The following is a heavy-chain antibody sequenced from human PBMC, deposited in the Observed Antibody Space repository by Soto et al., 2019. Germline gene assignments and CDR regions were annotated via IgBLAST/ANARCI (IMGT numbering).Heavy chain of an antibody. CDR1: GFTFSDYE. J-gene: IGHJ5*02. Sequence: EVQLVESGGALVQPGGSLRLSCAASGFTFSDYEMNWVRQAPGKGLEWVSYISGSSSTIYYAVSVKGRFTISRDNAKNSLYLQMHSLRVDDTAVYYCAREGGFDWFDPWGQGTLVTVSS. CDR3: AREGGFDWFDP. D-gene: IGHD3-10*01. CDR2: ISGSSSTI. V-gene: IGHV3-48*03.